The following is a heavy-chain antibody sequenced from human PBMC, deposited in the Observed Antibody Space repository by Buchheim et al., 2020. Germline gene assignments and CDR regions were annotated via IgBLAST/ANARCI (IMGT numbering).Heavy chain of an antibody. CDR1: GFSFSSYA. CDR3: ARSIYYYYYMDV. J-gene: IGHJ6*03. V-gene: IGHV3-23*01. Sequence: EVQLLESGGGLVQPGGSLRLSCAASGFSFSSYAMSWVRQAPGKGLEWVSSINTGGGTYYADSVRGRFTVSRDNSKNTLSVQMNSLRAEDTAVYYCARSIYYYYYMDVWGKGTT. CDR2: INTGGGT.